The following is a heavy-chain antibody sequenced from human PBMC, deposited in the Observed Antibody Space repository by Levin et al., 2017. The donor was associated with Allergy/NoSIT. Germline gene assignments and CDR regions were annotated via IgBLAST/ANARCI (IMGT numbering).Heavy chain of an antibody. CDR3: THGGYSYDTWAVDV. J-gene: IGHJ6*04. D-gene: IGHD5-18*01. Sequence: SQTLSLTCTVSGGSISSGDYYWSWIRQPPGKGLEWIGYIYYSGSTYYNPSLKSRVTISVDTSKNQFSLKLSSVTAADTAVYYCTHGGYSYDTWAVDVWGKGTTVTVSS. CDR1: GGSISSGDYY. V-gene: IGHV4-30-4*01. CDR2: IYYSGST.